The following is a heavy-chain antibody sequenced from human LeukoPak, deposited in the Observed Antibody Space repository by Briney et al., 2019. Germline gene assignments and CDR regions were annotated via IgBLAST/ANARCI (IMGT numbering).Heavy chain of an antibody. V-gene: IGHV3-23*01. Sequence: GGSLRLSCAASGFTFNNYGMRWVRQAPGMGLEWVSTINGSGDATYYADSVKGRFTSSRDNSKNTLFLQMNSLTAEDTAVYYCAKAGPYYSDSWGQGILVTVSS. CDR2: INGSGDAT. CDR1: GFTFNNYG. J-gene: IGHJ4*02. CDR3: AKAGPYYSDS.